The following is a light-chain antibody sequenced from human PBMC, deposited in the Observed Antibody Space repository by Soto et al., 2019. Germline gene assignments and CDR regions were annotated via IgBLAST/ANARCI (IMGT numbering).Light chain of an antibody. CDR2: NVN. Sequence: QSVLTQSASVSGSPGQSITISCTGTSSDVGGYNYVSWYQQHPGEVPKLIIFNVNNRPSGVSNRFSGSKSGNTASLTISGLQDEDVADYYCISFTRRTTYVFGHGTKVAV. J-gene: IGLJ1*01. V-gene: IGLV2-14*01. CDR1: SSDVGGYNY. CDR3: ISFTRRTTYV.